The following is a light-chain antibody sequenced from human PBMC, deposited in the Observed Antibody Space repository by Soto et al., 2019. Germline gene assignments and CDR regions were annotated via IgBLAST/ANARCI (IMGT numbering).Light chain of an antibody. Sequence: DIQMTQSPYTLSASVGDRVTITCRASQNIINWLAWYQQKPGKAPNLLISDASTLESGVPSRFSGSGSGPEFTLTISSLQPDDFATYYCQQYKSYPLTFGGGTKVDIK. CDR3: QQYKSYPLT. CDR2: DAS. J-gene: IGKJ4*01. V-gene: IGKV1-5*01. CDR1: QNIINW.